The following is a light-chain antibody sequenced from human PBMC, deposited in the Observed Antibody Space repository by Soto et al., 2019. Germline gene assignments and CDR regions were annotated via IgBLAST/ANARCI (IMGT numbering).Light chain of an antibody. CDR1: SGPVFTSSH. CDR2: NTN. V-gene: IGLV8-61*01. CDR3: LLYLGGGIWV. Sequence: QTVVTQEPSFSVSPGGTVTLTCGLTSGPVFTSSHPNWYQQTPGQAPRTLIFNTNTRSSGVPDRFSGSILGDKAPLTITGAQADDDSYYYCLLYLGGGIWVFGGGTKLTVL. J-gene: IGLJ3*02.